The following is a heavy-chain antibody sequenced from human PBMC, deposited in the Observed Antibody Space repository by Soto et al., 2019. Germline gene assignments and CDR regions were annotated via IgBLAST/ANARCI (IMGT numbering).Heavy chain of an antibody. V-gene: IGHV4-4*02. CDR2: AHHSGRT. CDR3: AREVFSDGRSNWFDH. D-gene: IGHD2-15*01. J-gene: IGHJ5*02. CDR1: GGSMTSSNW. Sequence: SETLSLTCTVSGGSMTSSNWWNWVRQSPGKGLEWIGEAHHSGRTNYNPSLKSRVTISVDKSKNHFSLNLSSVTAADTAVYYCAREVFSDGRSNWFDHWVQGTLVT.